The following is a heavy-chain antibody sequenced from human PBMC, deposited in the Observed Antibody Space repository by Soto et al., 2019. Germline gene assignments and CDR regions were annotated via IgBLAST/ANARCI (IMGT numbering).Heavy chain of an antibody. J-gene: IGHJ4*02. CDR2: INPNSGGT. CDR3: AGECGANHSGGEYYFHY. Sequence: QVQLVPSGAEVKKPGASVKVSCKASGYTFTGYYMHWVRQAPGQGLEWMGWINPNSGGTNYAQKFQGWVTSTRDTSTSTVCGELSRLKSDDTAVYYWAGECGANHSGGEYYFHYWVQGSLVTDST. CDR1: GYTFTGYY. V-gene: IGHV1-2*04. D-gene: IGHD4-17*01.